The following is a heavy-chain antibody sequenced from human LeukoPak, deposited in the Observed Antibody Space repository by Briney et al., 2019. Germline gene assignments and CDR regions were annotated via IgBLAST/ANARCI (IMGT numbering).Heavy chain of an antibody. CDR2: ISGSGDTT. J-gene: IGHJ4*02. CDR1: GFTFSSYS. D-gene: IGHD4-17*01. V-gene: IGHV3-23*01. CDR3: AKELTTERTPGVDS. Sequence: SGGSLRLSCTASGFTFSSYSMSWVRQGPGTGLEWVSAISGSGDTTFSADSVKGRFTISRDNSKKTLYLQVNSLRAEDTAVYFCAKELTTERTPGVDSWGQGTLVTVSS.